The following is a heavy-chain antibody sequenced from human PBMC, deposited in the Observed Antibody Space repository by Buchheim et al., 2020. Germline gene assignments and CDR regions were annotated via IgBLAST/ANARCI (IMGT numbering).Heavy chain of an antibody. J-gene: IGHJ4*02. CDR1: GGSISTSSES. CDR3: ARRGRGSSSSSYYSF. D-gene: IGHD2-2*01. V-gene: IGHV4-39*01. CDR2: VPYSGST. Sequence: QLQLQESGPGLVKPSETLSLTCTVSGGSISTSSESWDWIRQPPGEGLEWIGSVPYSGSTFYNPSLNSRVTISEDRSKNQFSLKLNSVTAADTAVYYCARRGRGSSSSSYYSFWGQGTL.